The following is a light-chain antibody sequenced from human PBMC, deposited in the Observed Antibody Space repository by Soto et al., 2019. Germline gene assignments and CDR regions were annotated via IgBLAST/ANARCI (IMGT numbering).Light chain of an antibody. V-gene: IGLV2-11*01. CDR3: CSYAGTTHV. Sequence: QSALTQPPTVSGSPGQSVTISCTGTSSDIGGYNYVSWYQQLPGKAPKLMIYDVSKRPSGVPDRFSGSNSGNTASLTISGLQAEDEDDYYCCSYAGTTHVFGTGTKVTVL. CDR1: SSDIGGYNY. J-gene: IGLJ1*01. CDR2: DVS.